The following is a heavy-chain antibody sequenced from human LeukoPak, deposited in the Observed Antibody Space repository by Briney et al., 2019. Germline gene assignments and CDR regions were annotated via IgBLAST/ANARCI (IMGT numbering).Heavy chain of an antibody. D-gene: IGHD4-23*01. Sequence: KAGGSLRLSCAASGFTFSSYWIHWVRQAPGKGLEWVSSISSSSSYIYYADSVKGRFTISRDNAKNSLYLQMNSLRAEDTAVYYCARARRRAHGGNSKGDYYYYMDVWGKGTTVTVSS. CDR2: ISSSSSYI. CDR3: ARARRRAHGGNSKGDYYYYMDV. J-gene: IGHJ6*03. CDR1: GFTFSSYW. V-gene: IGHV3-21*01.